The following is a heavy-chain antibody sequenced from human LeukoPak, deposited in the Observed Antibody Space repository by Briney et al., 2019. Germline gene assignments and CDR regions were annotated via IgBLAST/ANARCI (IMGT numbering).Heavy chain of an antibody. V-gene: IGHV1-2*02. CDR2: INPNSGGT. J-gene: IGHJ4*02. Sequence: ASVKVSCKASGYTFTGYYMHWVRQAPGQGLEWTGWINPNSGGTNYAQKFQGRVTMTRDTSISTAYMELSRLRSDDTAVYYCASQISYDFWSGYYTPSHFDYWGQGTLVTVSS. CDR1: GYTFTGYY. CDR3: ASQISYDFWSGYYTPSHFDY. D-gene: IGHD3-3*01.